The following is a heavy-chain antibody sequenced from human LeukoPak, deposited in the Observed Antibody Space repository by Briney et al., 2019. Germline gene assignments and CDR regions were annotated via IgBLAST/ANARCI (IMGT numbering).Heavy chain of an antibody. CDR3: ARDRDYYDSSGYYFP. J-gene: IGHJ5*02. Sequence: PGGSLRLSCAASGFTFSSYSMDWVRQAPGKGLGWVSSISSSSSYIYYADSVKGRFTISRDNAKNSLYLQMNSLRAEDTAVYYCARDRDYYDSSGYYFPWGQGTLVTVSS. CDR2: ISSSSSYI. D-gene: IGHD3-22*01. V-gene: IGHV3-21*01. CDR1: GFTFSSYS.